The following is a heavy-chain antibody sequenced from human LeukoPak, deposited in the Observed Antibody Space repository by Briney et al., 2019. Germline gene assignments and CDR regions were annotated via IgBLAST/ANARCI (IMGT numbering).Heavy chain of an antibody. V-gene: IGHV3-74*01. CDR2: INSDGSRT. CDR3: ARDDHSYYTNDY. Sequence: GGSLRLSCAASGFTFSSYWMNWVRQAPGKGLVWVSRINSDGSRTSYADSVKGRFTISRDNAKNTLYLQMNSLRAEDTAVYYCARDDHSYYTNDYWGQGTLVTVSS. D-gene: IGHD1-26*01. J-gene: IGHJ4*02. CDR1: GFTFSSYW.